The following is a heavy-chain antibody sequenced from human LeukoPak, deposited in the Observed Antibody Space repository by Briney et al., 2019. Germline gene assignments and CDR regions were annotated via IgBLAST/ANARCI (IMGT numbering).Heavy chain of an antibody. CDR2: AATT. CDR3: ARDGDFGVPAPLGIDAFDF. V-gene: IGHV3-49*02. J-gene: IGHJ3*01. D-gene: IGHD2-2*01. Sequence: AATTEYAASVKGRFTISRDDSRSIAYLQMSSLKIEDTAVYYCARDGDFGVPAPLGIDAFDFWGQGTMVTVSS.